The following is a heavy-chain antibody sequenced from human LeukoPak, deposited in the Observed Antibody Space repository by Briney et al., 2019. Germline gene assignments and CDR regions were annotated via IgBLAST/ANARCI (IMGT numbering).Heavy chain of an antibody. CDR2: ISDDGSYT. CDR3: VSFGISWRSSY. Sequence: GGSLRLSCAASGFTFSSHWVRWVRHAPGKGLVWVSRISDDGSYTSNVDSVKGRFTISRDNVNNMLYLHMNSLRAEDTAVYYCVSFGISWRSSYWGQGTLVTVS. D-gene: IGHD2-21*01. J-gene: IGHJ4*02. V-gene: IGHV3-74*01. CDR1: GFTFSSHW.